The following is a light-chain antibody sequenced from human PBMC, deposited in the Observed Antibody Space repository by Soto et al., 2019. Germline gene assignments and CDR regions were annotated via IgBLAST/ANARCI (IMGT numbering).Light chain of an antibody. CDR1: QSVSTNL. CDR2: GAS. J-gene: IGKJ1*01. V-gene: IGKV3-20*01. CDR3: QKFGRTSLT. Sequence: EIVLTQSPGTLSLSPGEGATLSCRASQSVSTNLFAWYQQKPGQTPRLLIYGASTRATGIPDRFSGSGSGIDFTLTISRLEPEDFAVYCCQKFGRTSLTFGQGTKVEMK.